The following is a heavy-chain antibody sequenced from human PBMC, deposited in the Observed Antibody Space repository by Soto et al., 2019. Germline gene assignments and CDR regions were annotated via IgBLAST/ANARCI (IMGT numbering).Heavy chain of an antibody. CDR3: ARVQVPAAILTPYYYYGMDV. D-gene: IGHD2-2*02. CDR1: GGSISSGGYY. Sequence: SETLSLTCTVSGGSISSGGYYWSWIRQHPGKGLEWIGYIYYSGSTYYNPSLKSRVTISVDTSKNQFSLKLSSVTAADTAVYYCARVQVPAAILTPYYYYGMDVWGQGTTVTVSS. CDR2: IYYSGST. J-gene: IGHJ6*02. V-gene: IGHV4-31*03.